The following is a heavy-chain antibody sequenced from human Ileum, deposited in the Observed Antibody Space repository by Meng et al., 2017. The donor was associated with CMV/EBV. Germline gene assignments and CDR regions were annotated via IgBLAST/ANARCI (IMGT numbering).Heavy chain of an antibody. CDR2: INHVGRT. Sequence: QVQFQQWGAGLLKPSETLSLPCAVYGGSLRGHYCNWIRQSPGNGLQWIAEINHVGRTNSNPSLASRVTISQDTSKNQCSLKLNSVTVADSAVYYCARGLFRYPAYFDLWGQGTLVTVSS. D-gene: IGHD3-16*02. CDR3: ARGLFRYPAYFDL. J-gene: IGHJ4*02. CDR1: GGSLRGHY. V-gene: IGHV4-34*01.